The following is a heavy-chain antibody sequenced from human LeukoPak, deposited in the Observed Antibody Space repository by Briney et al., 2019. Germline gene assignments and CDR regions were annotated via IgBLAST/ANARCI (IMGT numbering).Heavy chain of an antibody. V-gene: IGHV3-48*01. CDR3: AREPNFDDHAFDY. CDR1: GFTFSSYA. CDR2: INSRSSSI. J-gene: IGHJ4*02. D-gene: IGHD3-9*01. Sequence: PGGSLRLSCAASGFTFSSYAMSWVRQAPGKGLEWVSYINSRSSSIDYAASVKGRFTISRDNAKNSLFLQINSLRAEDSAIYYCAREPNFDDHAFDYWGQGTLVTVSS.